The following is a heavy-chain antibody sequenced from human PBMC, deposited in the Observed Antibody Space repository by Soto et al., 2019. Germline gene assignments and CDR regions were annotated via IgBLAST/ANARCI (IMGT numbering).Heavy chain of an antibody. J-gene: IGHJ5*02. CDR2: ISGTGGTT. V-gene: IGHV3-23*01. Sequence: EVQLLESGGGLVQPGGSLRLSCAVSGFTFSSYAMTWVRQAPGKGLEWVSAISGTGGTTYYADSAKGRFTISRDNSKNTLYLQMNSLRAEETAVYYCAKAWQVFDPWGQGTLVTVSS. CDR1: GFTFSSYA. CDR3: AKAWQVFDP.